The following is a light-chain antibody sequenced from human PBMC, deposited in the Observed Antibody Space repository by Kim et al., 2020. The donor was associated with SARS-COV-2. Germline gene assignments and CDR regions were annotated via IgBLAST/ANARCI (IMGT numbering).Light chain of an antibody. CDR2: GAS. CDR3: RQHNTSPIP. V-gene: IGKV1-17*01. J-gene: IGKJ5*01. Sequence: DIQMTQSPSSLSASVGDRVTITCRSSQDIRNDLGWYQQNPGGAPKRLIYGASSLQSGVPSRFSGSGSGTEFTLTISSLQPEDFATYFCRQHNTSPIPFGQGTRLEI. CDR1: QDIRND.